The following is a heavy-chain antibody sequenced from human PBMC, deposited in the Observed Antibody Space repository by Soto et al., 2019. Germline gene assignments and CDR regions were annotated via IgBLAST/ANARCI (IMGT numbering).Heavy chain of an antibody. CDR2: ITWNGATT. J-gene: IGHJ3*01. CDR3: GRDGGVVVAVDAFDV. Sequence: EVQLVESGGGVVRPGGSLRLSCAASGFTFDDHGMTWVRQAPGKGLEWVSGITWNGATTGYADSVKGRFTISRDNAKNSLYLQMNSLRVEDTALYYCGRDGGVVVAVDAFDVWGQGTMVTVS. D-gene: IGHD6-19*01. V-gene: IGHV3-20*04. CDR1: GFTFDDHG.